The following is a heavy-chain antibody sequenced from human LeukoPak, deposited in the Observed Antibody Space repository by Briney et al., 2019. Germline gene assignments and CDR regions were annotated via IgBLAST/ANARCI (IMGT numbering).Heavy chain of an antibody. CDR1: GGTFSSYA. J-gene: IGHJ5*02. V-gene: IGHV1-69*04. D-gene: IGHD5-12*01. CDR3: ASAGGYDIQPNNWFDP. Sequence: SVKVSCKASGGTFSSYAISWVRQAPGQGLEWMGRIIPIFGIANYAQKFQGRVTITADKSTGTAYMELSSLRSEDTAVYYCASAGGYDIQPNNWFDPWGQGTLVTVSS. CDR2: IIPIFGIA.